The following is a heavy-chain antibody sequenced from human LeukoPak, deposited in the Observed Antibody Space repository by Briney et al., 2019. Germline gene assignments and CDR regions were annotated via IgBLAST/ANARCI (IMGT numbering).Heavy chain of an antibody. CDR2: IKQDGSEE. CDR3: ARGGTNLYSGSYPYDY. CDR1: GFTFSSYW. J-gene: IGHJ4*02. Sequence: GGSLRLSCAASGFTFSSYWMTWVRQAPGKGLEWVANIKQDGSEEYYIDSVKGRFTSSRDSAKNTLYLEMNSLRAEDTAVYYCARGGTNLYSGSYPYDYWGQGTLVTVSS. D-gene: IGHD1-26*01. V-gene: IGHV3-7*01.